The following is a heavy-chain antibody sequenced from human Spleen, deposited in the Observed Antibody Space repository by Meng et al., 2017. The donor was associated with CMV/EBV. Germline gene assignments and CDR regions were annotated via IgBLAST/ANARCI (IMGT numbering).Heavy chain of an antibody. V-gene: IGHV1-18*01. J-gene: IGHJ4*02. D-gene: IGHD3-22*01. CDR3: GEGLTVIVK. CDR2: ISAYNGNT. Sequence: QFQLVQSGAGVKKPGASLKVSCKASGYTYTSYGISWVRQAPGQGLEWMGWISAYNGNTNYAQKFQGRVTMTTDKSTRTAYMELRSLRSDDTAVYYCGEGLTVIVKWGQGTLVTASS. CDR1: GYTYTSYG.